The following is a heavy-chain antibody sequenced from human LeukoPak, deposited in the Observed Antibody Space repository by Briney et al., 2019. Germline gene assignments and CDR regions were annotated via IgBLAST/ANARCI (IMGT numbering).Heavy chain of an antibody. Sequence: PSETLSLTCAVYGGSFSGYYRSWIRQPPGKGLEWIGEINHSGSTNYNPSLKSRVTISVDTSKNQFSLKLSSVTAADTAVYYCASADPGVAGYDYWGQGTLVTVSS. CDR3: ASADPGVAGYDY. D-gene: IGHD6-19*01. CDR2: INHSGST. V-gene: IGHV4-34*01. J-gene: IGHJ4*02. CDR1: GGSFSGYY.